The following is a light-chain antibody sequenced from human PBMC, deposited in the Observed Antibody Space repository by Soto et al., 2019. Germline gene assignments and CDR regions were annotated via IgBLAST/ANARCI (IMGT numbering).Light chain of an antibody. CDR1: QSVSSN. CDR3: QQFNNWPPTWT. Sequence: EIVMTQSPATLSVSPGARATLSXRASQSVSSNLAWYQQKPGQPPRLLIYAASTRATGIPARFSGSGSGTEFTLTISSLQSEDFAVYYCQQFNNWPPTWTFGQGTKVDI. CDR2: AAS. J-gene: IGKJ1*01. V-gene: IGKV3-15*01.